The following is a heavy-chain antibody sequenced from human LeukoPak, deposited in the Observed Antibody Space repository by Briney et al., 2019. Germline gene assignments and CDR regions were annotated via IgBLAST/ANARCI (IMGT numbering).Heavy chain of an antibody. Sequence: GGSLRLSCAASGFTFDNYAMHWVRQPPGKGLEWLSIISWNSGYIGYADSVKGRFTISRDNAKNSLYLQMNSLRAEDTAFYYCAKVRGTYSSGYFFDYCGQGALVTVSS. CDR2: ISWNSGYI. CDR1: GFTFDNYA. J-gene: IGHJ4*02. D-gene: IGHD6-19*01. V-gene: IGHV3-9*01. CDR3: AKVRGTYSSGYFFDY.